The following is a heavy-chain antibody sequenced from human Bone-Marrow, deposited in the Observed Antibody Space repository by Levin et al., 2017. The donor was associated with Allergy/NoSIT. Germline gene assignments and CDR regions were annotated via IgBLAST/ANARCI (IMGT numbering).Heavy chain of an antibody. CDR3: ARGGRSNCDNESCYSRNAFNI. V-gene: IGHV4-4*07. J-gene: IGHJ3*02. Sequence: SETLSLICTVSGDSVSSHYWNWIRQPAGKGLEWVGRFYTSDDTNYNPSLKSRVTMSFDTSKNHFSLKLTSVTAADTAVYYCARGGRSNCDNESCYSRNAFNIWGRGTMVTVYS. CDR1: GDSVSSHY. CDR2: FYTSDDT. D-gene: IGHD2-21*01.